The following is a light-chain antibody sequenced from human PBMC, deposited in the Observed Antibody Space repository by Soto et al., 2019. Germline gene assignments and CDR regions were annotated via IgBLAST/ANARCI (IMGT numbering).Light chain of an antibody. Sequence: QAVVTQEPSLTVSPGGTVTLTCASSPGPVSSDHYPYWFQQKPGQAPRTLIYETTKKHSWTAARFSGSLLGGKAALTLSGAQPEDEADYYCVLSYGGARGVFGGGTKLTVL. CDR1: PGPVSSDHY. V-gene: IGLV7-46*01. CDR3: VLSYGGARGV. J-gene: IGLJ2*01. CDR2: ETT.